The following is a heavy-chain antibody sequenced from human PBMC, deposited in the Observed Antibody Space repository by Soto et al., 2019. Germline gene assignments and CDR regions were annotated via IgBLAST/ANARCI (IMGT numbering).Heavy chain of an antibody. J-gene: IGHJ4*02. Sequence: PGGSLRLSCAASGFTFEDYGMHWVRQAPGKGLEWVSAISWNSDIIDYVDSVRGRFTTSRDNAKNSLYLQMNSLRGEDTALYYCVRAAVTTPKSWVNYFDNWGQGTLVTVSS. CDR1: GFTFEDYG. D-gene: IGHD1-1*01. V-gene: IGHV3-9*01. CDR3: VRAAVTTPKSWVNYFDN. CDR2: ISWNSDII.